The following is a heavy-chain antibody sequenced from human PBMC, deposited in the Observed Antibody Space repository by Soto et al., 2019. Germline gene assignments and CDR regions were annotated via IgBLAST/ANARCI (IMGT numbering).Heavy chain of an antibody. D-gene: IGHD2-2*01. CDR2: IIPIFGTA. CDR3: ARHVPAAGYYYGMDV. Sequence: QVQLVQSGAEVKKPGSSVKVSCKASGGTFSSYAISWVRQAPGQGLEWMGGIIPIFGTANYAQKFQGRVRXTXEXSTXTAYMELSSLRSADTAVYYCARHVPAAGYYYGMDVWGQGTTVTVSS. V-gene: IGHV1-69*05. CDR1: GGTFSSYA. J-gene: IGHJ6*02.